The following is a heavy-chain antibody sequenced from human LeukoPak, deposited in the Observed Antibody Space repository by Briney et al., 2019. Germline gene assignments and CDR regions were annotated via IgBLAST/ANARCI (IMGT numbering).Heavy chain of an antibody. CDR2: IYPGDSDT. V-gene: IGHV5-51*01. J-gene: IGHJ4*02. D-gene: IGHD5-12*01. CDR3: ARSDSRQSGYESFFFDY. Sequence: GESLKISCKGSGYSFTSYWIGWVRQMPGKGLEWMGIIYPGDSDTRYSPSFQGQVTISADKSISTAYLQWSSLKASDTAMYYCARSDSRQSGYESFFFDYWGQGTLVTVSS. CDR1: GYSFTSYW.